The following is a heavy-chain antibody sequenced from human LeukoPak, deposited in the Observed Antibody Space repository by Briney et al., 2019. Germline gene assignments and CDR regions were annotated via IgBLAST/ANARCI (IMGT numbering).Heavy chain of an antibody. V-gene: IGHV1-2*06. J-gene: IGHJ6*03. D-gene: IGHD6-13*01. CDR1: GYTFTGFY. Sequence: ASAKVSCKASGYTFTGFYMHWVRQAPGQGLEWMGRINPNSGGTNYAQKVQGRVTMTRDTSISTAYMELSRLRSDDTAVYYCARAGYSSSWHYYYYYMDVWGKGTTVTVSS. CDR2: INPNSGGT. CDR3: ARAGYSSSWHYYYYYMDV.